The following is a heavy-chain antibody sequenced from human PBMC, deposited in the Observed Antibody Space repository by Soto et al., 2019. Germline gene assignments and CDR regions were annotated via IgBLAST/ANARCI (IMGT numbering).Heavy chain of an antibody. Sequence: PGESLKISCRGSGYSFANYGISWVRQTPEKGLEWMGRIDPSNSYTNYGPSFQGHVTISADKSISTAYLHWSSLKASDTAIYYYARHEFYYGGCDHWGQGTLVTVSS. CDR1: GYSFANYG. J-gene: IGHJ4*02. CDR3: ARHEFYYGGCDH. D-gene: IGHD3-10*01. V-gene: IGHV5-10-1*01. CDR2: IDPSNSYT.